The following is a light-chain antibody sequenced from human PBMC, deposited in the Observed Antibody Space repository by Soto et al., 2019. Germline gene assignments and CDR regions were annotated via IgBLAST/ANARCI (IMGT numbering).Light chain of an antibody. CDR1: QSVSSSY. J-gene: IGKJ1*01. V-gene: IGKV3-20*01. CDR2: GAS. Sequence: FTTSTSPPSXSPGERXTPSCXASQSVSSSYVAWYQQKAGHAPRLLIYGASRRATGIPDRFSGSGSGTDFTLTISRLEPEDFAVYYCQQYASSPWTFGQGSKVDIK. CDR3: QQYASSPWT.